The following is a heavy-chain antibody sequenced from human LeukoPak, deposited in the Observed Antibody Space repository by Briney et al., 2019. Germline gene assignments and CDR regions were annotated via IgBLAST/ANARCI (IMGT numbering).Heavy chain of an antibody. CDR3: TRDLGGALAWFDP. CDR1: GYFFTGFY. J-gene: IGHJ5*02. V-gene: IGHV1-2*05. CDR2: MNPSNGNT. Sequence: ASVKVSCKASGYFFTGFYIHWVRQAPGQGLEWMGRMNPSNGNTNYAQNLQGRVTMTRDTSITTTYMELTSLRSDDTDVYYCTRDLGGALAWFDPWGQGTGVTVSS. D-gene: IGHD2-21*01.